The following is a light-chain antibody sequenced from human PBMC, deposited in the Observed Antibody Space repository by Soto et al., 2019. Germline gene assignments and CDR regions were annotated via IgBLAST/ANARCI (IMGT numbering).Light chain of an antibody. Sequence: EVVMTHSPATLSVSPVERATLSFRASQTVRSNLAWYQQRPGQAPRLLISDTSTRATGVPARFSGSGSGTEFTLTISSLQSEDFAVYYCQQYNNWPRTFGQGTKVDIK. CDR3: QQYNNWPRT. CDR2: DTS. V-gene: IGKV3-15*01. CDR1: QTVRSN. J-gene: IGKJ1*01.